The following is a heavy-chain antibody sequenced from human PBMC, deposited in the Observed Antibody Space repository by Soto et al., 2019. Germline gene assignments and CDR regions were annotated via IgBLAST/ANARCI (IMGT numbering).Heavy chain of an antibody. CDR2: IYYSGST. CDR3: ASSPTYYDFWSGPGFDP. D-gene: IGHD3-3*01. Sequence: PSETLSLTCVVSGGSISSYYWSWIRQPPGKGLEWIGYIYYSGSTNYNPSLKSRVTISVDTSKNQFSLKLSSVTAADTAVYYCASSPTYYDFWSGPGFDPWGQGTLVTVSS. J-gene: IGHJ5*02. CDR1: GGSISSYY. V-gene: IGHV4-59*01.